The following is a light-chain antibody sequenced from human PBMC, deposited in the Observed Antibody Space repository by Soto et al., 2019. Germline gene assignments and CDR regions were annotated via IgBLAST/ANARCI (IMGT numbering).Light chain of an antibody. CDR2: AAS. J-gene: IGKJ1*01. V-gene: IGKV1-39*01. CDR3: QQTYGTPRT. Sequence: QVTQSPSSLSASVGDGVNITCRASRSIAGYLNWYHQKPRKAPNLLVYAASRLNGGVPPRFSGSGSGTDFTLTVSGLLPEDFGTYYCQQTYGTPRTFGQGTRVEVK. CDR1: RSIAGY.